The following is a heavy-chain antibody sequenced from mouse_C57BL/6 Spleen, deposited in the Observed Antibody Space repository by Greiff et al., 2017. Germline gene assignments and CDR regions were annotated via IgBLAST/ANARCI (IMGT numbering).Heavy chain of an antibody. Sequence: QVQLQQSGAELVRPGASVTLSCKASGYTFTDYEMHWVKQTPVHGLEWIGAIDPETGGTAYNQKFKGKAILTADKSSSTAYMELRSLTSEDSAVYYCTRNDGSSYPFDYWGQGTTLTVSS. CDR3: TRNDGSSYPFDY. J-gene: IGHJ2*01. CDR2: IDPETGGT. D-gene: IGHD1-1*01. V-gene: IGHV1-15*01. CDR1: GYTFTDYE.